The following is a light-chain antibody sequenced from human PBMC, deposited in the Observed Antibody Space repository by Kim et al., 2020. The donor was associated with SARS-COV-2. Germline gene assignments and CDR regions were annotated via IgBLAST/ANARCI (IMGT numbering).Light chain of an antibody. CDR2: DVT. Sequence: QSITISCTGTTRDVGSYNYVSWYQQLPGKAPNLMIYDVTKRPSGVSNRFSGSKSGNTASLTISGLQAEDEADYYCSSYTSSSTVVFGGGTQLTVL. V-gene: IGLV2-14*04. CDR3: SSYTSSSTVV. CDR1: TRDVGSYNY. J-gene: IGLJ2*01.